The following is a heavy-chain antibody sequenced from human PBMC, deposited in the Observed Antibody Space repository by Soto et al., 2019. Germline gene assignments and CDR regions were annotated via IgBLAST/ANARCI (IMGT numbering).Heavy chain of an antibody. D-gene: IGHD1-7*01. CDR1: GGTFSSYA. CDR3: ASLSGNYRTSRYYYYGMDV. CDR2: IIPIFGTA. Sequence: ASVKVSCKASGGTFSSYAISWVRQAPGQGLEWMGGIIPIFGTANYAQKFQGRVTITADESTSTAYMELSSLRSEDTAAYYCASLSGNYRTSRYYYYGMDVWGQGTTVTVSS. V-gene: IGHV1-69*13. J-gene: IGHJ6*02.